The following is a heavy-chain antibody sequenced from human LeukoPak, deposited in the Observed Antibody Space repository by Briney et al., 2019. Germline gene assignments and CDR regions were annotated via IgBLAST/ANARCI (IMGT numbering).Heavy chain of an antibody. Sequence: ASVKVSCKASGYSFTDYYMHWVRQAPGQGLEWMGWINPNSGGTNSAQKFQGRVTMTRDTSITTVYMEVSWLTSDDTAIYYCTRADRLHGGPYLIGPWGQGTLVTVSS. J-gene: IGHJ5*02. CDR3: TRADRLHGGPYLIGP. D-gene: IGHD2-21*01. CDR2: INPNSGGT. V-gene: IGHV1-2*02. CDR1: GYSFTDYY.